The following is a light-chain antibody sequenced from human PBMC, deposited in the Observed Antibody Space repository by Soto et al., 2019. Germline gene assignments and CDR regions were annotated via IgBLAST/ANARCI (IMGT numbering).Light chain of an antibody. CDR3: QQYNSWPPIT. CDR2: GAS. Sequence: EIVMTQSPATLSVSPGERATLSCRASQSVSSSLAWYQQKPGQAPRLLIYGASTRVTGIPARFSGSGSGTEFTLTISSLQSEDFAVYYCQQYNSWPPITFGHGTRLEIK. CDR1: QSVSSS. V-gene: IGKV3-15*01. J-gene: IGKJ5*01.